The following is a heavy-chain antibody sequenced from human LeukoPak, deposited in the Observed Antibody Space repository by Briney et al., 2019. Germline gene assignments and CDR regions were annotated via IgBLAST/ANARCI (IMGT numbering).Heavy chain of an antibody. Sequence: ASVKVSCKASGYTFTGYYMHWVRQAPGQGLAWMGWINPNSGGTNYAQKFQGRVTMTRDTSISTAYMELSRLRPDDTAVYYCARGLYYYGSGSYAGGYWGQGTLVTVSS. CDR1: GYTFTGYY. CDR3: ARGLYYYGSGSYAGGY. CDR2: INPNSGGT. J-gene: IGHJ4*02. D-gene: IGHD3-10*01. V-gene: IGHV1-2*02.